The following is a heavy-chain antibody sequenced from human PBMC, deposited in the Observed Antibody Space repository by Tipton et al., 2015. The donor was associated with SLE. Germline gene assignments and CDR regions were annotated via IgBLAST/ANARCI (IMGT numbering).Heavy chain of an antibody. CDR2: FNSDEGSI. Sequence: GSLRLSCAASGFTSSGYWMHWVRQAPGKGLVWVSRFNSDEGSITYADSVKGRFTISRDNAKNTMYLQMNSLRAEDTALYYCASNYDFWSGYHAFDIWGQGTMVTVSS. CDR1: GFTSSGYW. J-gene: IGHJ3*02. CDR3: ASNYDFWSGYHAFDI. D-gene: IGHD3-3*01. V-gene: IGHV3-74*01.